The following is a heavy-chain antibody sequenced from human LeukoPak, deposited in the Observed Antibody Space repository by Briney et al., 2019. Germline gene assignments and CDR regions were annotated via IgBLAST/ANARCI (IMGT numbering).Heavy chain of an antibody. J-gene: IGHJ4*02. CDR3: ARDRVVPAARGLYFDY. V-gene: IGHV3-48*04. D-gene: IGHD2-2*01. Sequence: SSSSSTIYYAASVKGRFTISRDNAKNSLYLQMNSLRVEDSAMYYCARDRVVPAARGLYFDYWGQGTLVTVSS. CDR2: SSSSSTI.